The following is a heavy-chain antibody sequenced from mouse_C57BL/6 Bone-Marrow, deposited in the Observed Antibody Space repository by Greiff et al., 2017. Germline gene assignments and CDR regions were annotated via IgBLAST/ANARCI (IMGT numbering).Heavy chain of an antibody. CDR1: GYTFTSYW. D-gene: IGHD2-2*01. CDR2: IHPNRGST. Sequence: QVQLQQPGAELVKPGASVKLSCKASGYTFTSYWMHWVKQRPGPGLEWIGMIHPNRGSTNYNEKFKSKATLAIDKSSSTAYMQLSSLTYEDSAVYYCARSSYGYDGAWFAYWGQGTLVTVSA. CDR3: ARSSYGYDGAWFAY. V-gene: IGHV1-64*01. J-gene: IGHJ3*01.